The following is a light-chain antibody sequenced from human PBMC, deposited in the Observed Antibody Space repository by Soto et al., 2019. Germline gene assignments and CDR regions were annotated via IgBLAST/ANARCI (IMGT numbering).Light chain of an antibody. CDR3: QYTYSSPRA. CDR2: AAS. Sequence: DIQMTQSPSSLSASVGDRVSITCRASQSIKTDLSWYQQKPGKAPNLLIYAASSLQSGVPSRFSGSGSGTDFTLTISTLQPEDFATYYCQYTYSSPRAFGQGTKVEIK. V-gene: IGKV1-39*01. J-gene: IGKJ1*01. CDR1: QSIKTD.